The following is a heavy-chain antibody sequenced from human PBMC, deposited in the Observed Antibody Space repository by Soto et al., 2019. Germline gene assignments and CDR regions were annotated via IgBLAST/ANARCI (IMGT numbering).Heavy chain of an antibody. Sequence: QVQLVQSGAEVKKPGASVKVSCKASGYTFTSYGISWVRQAPGQGLEWMGWISAYNGNTNYAQKLQGRVNMTTDTSTSTAEMEQRGLRPDDTPRQHCAGAPKTTLTGKEYFQEWGVGTLVTVSS. CDR2: ISAYNGNT. V-gene: IGHV1-18*01. CDR1: GYTFTSYG. CDR3: AGAPKTTLTGKEYFQE. D-gene: IGHD7-27*01. J-gene: IGHJ1*01.